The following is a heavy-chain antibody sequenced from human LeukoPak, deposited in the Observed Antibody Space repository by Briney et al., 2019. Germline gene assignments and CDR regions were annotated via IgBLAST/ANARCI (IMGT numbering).Heavy chain of an antibody. CDR3: ARDSGWYWYDY. V-gene: IGHV4-4*07. Sequence: SETLSLTCTVSGGSFSSYYYNWIRQSTGKRLEWIGRIYTTGSTNYSPSFKSRVTMSVDTSKNQLSLRLSSVTAADTAVYYCARDSGWYWYDYWGQGTLVTVSS. J-gene: IGHJ4*02. D-gene: IGHD6-19*01. CDR2: IYTTGST. CDR1: GGSFSSYY.